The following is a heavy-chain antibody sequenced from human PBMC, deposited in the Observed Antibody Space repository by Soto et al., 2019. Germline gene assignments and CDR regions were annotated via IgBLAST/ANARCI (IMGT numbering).Heavy chain of an antibody. CDR1: GYTFTGYF. CDR2: INPNSGAT. J-gene: IGHJ5*02. V-gene: IGHV1-2*02. Sequence: GASVKVSCKAFGYTFTGYFIHWVRQAPGQGLEWMGWINPNSGATKYAQKFQGRVTMTRDTSISTAYMELTLLRSDDTAVYYCARGGGTILAPLPWGQGTLVTVSS. CDR3: ARGGGTILAPLP. D-gene: IGHD3-3*01.